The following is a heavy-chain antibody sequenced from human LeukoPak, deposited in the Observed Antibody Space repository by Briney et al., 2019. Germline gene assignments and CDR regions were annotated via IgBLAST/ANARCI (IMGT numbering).Heavy chain of an antibody. CDR1: GGSISSGDYY. J-gene: IGHJ3*02. CDR3: ARVRGDPGAFDI. V-gene: IGHV4-30-4*01. CDR2: IYYSGST. Sequence: SQTLSLTCTVSGGSISSGDYYWSWIRQPPGKGLEWIGYIYYSGSTYYNPSLKSRVTISVDTSKNQFSLKLSSVTAADTAVYYCARVRGDPGAFDIWGQGTMVTVSS. D-gene: IGHD3-10*01.